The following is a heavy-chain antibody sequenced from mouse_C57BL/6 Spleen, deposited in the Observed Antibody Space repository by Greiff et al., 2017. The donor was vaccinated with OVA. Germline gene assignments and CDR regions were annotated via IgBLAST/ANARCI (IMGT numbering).Heavy chain of an antibody. CDR1: GFTFSDYY. J-gene: IGHJ1*03. V-gene: IGHV5-16*02. CDR2: INYDGSST. D-gene: IGHD1-1*01. Sequence: EVKLEESEGGLVQPGSSMKLSCTASGFTFSDYYMAWVRQVPEKGLEWVANINYDGSSTYYLDSLKSRFIISRDNAKNMLYLQMSSLKSEDTATYYCARRHYGSSYGYFDVWGTGTTVTVSS. CDR3: ARRHYGSSYGYFDV.